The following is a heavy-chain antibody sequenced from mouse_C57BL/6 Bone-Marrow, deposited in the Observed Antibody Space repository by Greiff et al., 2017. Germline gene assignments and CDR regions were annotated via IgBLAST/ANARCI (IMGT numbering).Heavy chain of an antibody. CDR1: GYTFTGYW. CDR3: ARERAYYSNQYAMDY. D-gene: IGHD2-5*01. J-gene: IGHJ4*01. V-gene: IGHV1-81*01. Sequence: VQLQQSGAELMKPGASVKLSCKATGYTFTGYWIEWVKQRTGQGLEWIGEIYPRSGNTYYNEKFKGKATLTADKSSSTAYMELRSLTSEDSAVYFCARERAYYSNQYAMDYWGQGTSVTVSS. CDR2: IYPRSGNT.